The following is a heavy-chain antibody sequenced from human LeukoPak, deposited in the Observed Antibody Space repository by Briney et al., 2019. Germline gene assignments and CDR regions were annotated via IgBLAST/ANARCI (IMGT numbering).Heavy chain of an antibody. D-gene: IGHD2-2*01. V-gene: IGHV3-23*01. CDR2: ISGSGGST. CDR1: GFTFSSYA. J-gene: IGHJ4*02. CDR3: AKDLDCSSTSCLPDY. Sequence: GGSLRLSCAASGFTFSSYAMSWVRQAPGKGVEWLSAISGSGGSTYYADSVKGRFTISRDNSKNTLYLQMNSLRAEDTAVYYCAKDLDCSSTSCLPDYWGQGTLVTVSS.